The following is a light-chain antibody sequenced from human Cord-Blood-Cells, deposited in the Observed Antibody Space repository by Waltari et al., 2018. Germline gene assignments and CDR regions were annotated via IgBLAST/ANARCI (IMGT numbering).Light chain of an antibody. Sequence: QSVLTQPPSVSASPGQSITISCTVTSSDVGGYNYVAWYQQHPGKAPKLMIYEVSNRPSGVSNRFSGSKSGNTASLTISGLQAEDEADYYCSSYTSSSTLVVFGGGTKLTVL. CDR3: SSYTSSSTLVV. J-gene: IGLJ2*01. CDR2: EVS. V-gene: IGLV2-14*01. CDR1: SSDVGGYNY.